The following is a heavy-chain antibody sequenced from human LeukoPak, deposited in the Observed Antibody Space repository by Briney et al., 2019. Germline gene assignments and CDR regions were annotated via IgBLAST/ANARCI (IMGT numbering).Heavy chain of an antibody. CDR2: INHSGST. CDR3: ARGVNNWNVDVFDI. Sequence: SETLSLTCAVYGESFSGYYWSWIRQPPGKGLECIGEINHSGSTNYNPSLKSRVTISVDTSKNQFSLKLSSVTAADTAVYYCARGVNNWNVDVFDIWGQGTMVTVSS. J-gene: IGHJ3*02. D-gene: IGHD1-20*01. CDR1: GESFSGYY. V-gene: IGHV4-34*01.